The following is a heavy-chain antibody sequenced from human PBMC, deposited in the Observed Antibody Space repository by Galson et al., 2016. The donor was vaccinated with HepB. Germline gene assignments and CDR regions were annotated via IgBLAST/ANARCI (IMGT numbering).Heavy chain of an antibody. Sequence: SLRLSCAASGFTFSNYAMSWVRQAPGKGLEWVSGINGIGGSTFYSDSVQGRFTISRDNSNNTLYLQMNGLRAEDTAVYYCAKERLVRRIFDHWGQGTLLTVSS. CDR2: INGIGGST. CDR3: AKERLVRRIFDH. J-gene: IGHJ4*02. V-gene: IGHV3-23*01. D-gene: IGHD1-1*01. CDR1: GFTFSNYA.